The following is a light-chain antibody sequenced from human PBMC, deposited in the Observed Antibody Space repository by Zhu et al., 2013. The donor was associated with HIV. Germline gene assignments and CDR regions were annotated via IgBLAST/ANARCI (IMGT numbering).Light chain of an antibody. CDR3: QQYNSYLYS. J-gene: IGKJ2*03. CDR1: QSISSW. V-gene: IGKV1-5*03. CDR2: KAS. Sequence: DIQMTQSPSTLSASVGDRVTITCRASQSISSWLAWYQQKPGKAPNLLIYKASSLESGVPSRFSGSGSGTEFTLTISSLQPDDFATYYCQQYNSYLYSFGQG.